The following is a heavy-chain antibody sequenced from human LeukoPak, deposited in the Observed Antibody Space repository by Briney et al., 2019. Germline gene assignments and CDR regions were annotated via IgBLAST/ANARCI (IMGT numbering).Heavy chain of an antibody. Sequence: SETLSLTCTVSGGSISSGGYYWSWIRQHPGKGLEWIGYIYYSGSTYYNPCLKSRVTISVDTSKNQFSLKLSSVTAADTAVYYCASRVKDGVDYWGQGTLVTVSS. CDR2: IYYSGST. CDR3: ASRVKDGVDY. D-gene: IGHD5-24*01. J-gene: IGHJ4*02. CDR1: GGSISSGGYY. V-gene: IGHV4-31*03.